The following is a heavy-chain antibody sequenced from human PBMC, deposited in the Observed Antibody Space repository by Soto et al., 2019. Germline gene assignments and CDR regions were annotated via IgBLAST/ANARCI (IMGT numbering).Heavy chain of an antibody. V-gene: IGHV4-34*01. CDR2: INHSGST. J-gene: IGHJ4*02. CDR1: GGSFSGYY. CDR3: ATLPHDYGDYGGFDY. Sequence: QVQLQQWGAGLLKPSETLSLTCAVYGGSFSGYYWSWIRQPPGKGLEWIGEINHSGSTNYNPSLKSRVTISVDTSKNQFSLKLSSATAADTAVYYCATLPHDYGDYGGFDYWGQGTLVTVSS. D-gene: IGHD4-17*01.